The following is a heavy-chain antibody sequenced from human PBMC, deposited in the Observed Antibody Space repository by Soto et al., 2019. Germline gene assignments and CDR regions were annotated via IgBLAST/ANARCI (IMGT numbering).Heavy chain of an antibody. V-gene: IGHV3-7*03. Sequence: GGSLRLSCAASGFTFSSYWMNWVRQAPGKGLEWVANIKQDGSEKYYVDSVKGRFTISRDDAKNSLYLQMNSLRTEDTAIYYCAKLRDFVVLPAGILDYWGPGTLVTVSS. CDR1: GFTFSSYW. D-gene: IGHD2-8*01. J-gene: IGHJ4*02. CDR3: AKLRDFVVLPAGILDY. CDR2: IKQDGSEK.